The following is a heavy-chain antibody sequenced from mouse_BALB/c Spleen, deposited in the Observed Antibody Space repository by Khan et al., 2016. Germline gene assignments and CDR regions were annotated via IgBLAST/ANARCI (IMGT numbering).Heavy chain of an antibody. CDR1: GYTFTDYY. CDR3: ARSYDGYFAVDY. Sequence: QVQLQQSGTELPRPGASVKLSCKASGYTFTDYYLHWVMQRTGQGLEWIGELFPGSGSTYYNEKFKGKASLTADTSSSTADMQLSSLTSEDSAVYFCARSYDGYFAVDYWGHGASVTVSS. J-gene: IGHJ4*01. V-gene: IGHV1-77*01. CDR2: LFPGSGST. D-gene: IGHD1-2*01.